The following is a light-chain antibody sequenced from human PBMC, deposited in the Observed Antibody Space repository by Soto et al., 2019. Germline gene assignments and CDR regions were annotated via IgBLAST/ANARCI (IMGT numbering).Light chain of an antibody. CDR1: QSIGRF. V-gene: IGKV1-39*01. CDR2: VAS. Sequence: DIQVTQSPSSLSASVGDRVTITCRASQSIGRFLNWHQQKPGKPPNVLINVASTLRSGVPSRFSGSGSGTDFNLTINSLQPEDFATYFCQQSFTTPLTFGGGTKV. J-gene: IGKJ4*01. CDR3: QQSFTTPLT.